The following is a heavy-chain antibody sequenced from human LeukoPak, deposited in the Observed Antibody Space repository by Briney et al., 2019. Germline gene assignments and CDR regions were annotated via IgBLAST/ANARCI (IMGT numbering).Heavy chain of an antibody. CDR2: IYYSGST. V-gene: IGHV4-59*12. CDR3: ARGGSRYYYDSSGYYYFDY. J-gene: IGHJ4*02. D-gene: IGHD3-22*01. CDR1: GGSISSYY. Sequence: PSETLSLTCTVSGGSISSYYWSWIRQPPGKGLEWIGYIYYSGSTHYNPSLKSRVTISVDTSKNQFSLKLSSVTAADTAVYYCARGGSRYYYDSSGYYYFDYWGQGTLVTVSS.